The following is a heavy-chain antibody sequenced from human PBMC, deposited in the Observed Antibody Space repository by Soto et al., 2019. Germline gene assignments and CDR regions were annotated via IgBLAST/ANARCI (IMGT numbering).Heavy chain of an antibody. CDR3: ARDGQWLTPFDY. V-gene: IGHV4-59*06. CDR1: GGSISSYY. D-gene: IGHD6-19*01. Sequence: PSETLSLTCTVSGGSISSYYWSWIRQHPGKGLEWIGYIYYSGSTYYNPSLKSRVTISVDTSKNQFSLKLSSVTAADTAVYYCARDGQWLTPFDYWGQGTLVTVSS. CDR2: IYYSGST. J-gene: IGHJ4*02.